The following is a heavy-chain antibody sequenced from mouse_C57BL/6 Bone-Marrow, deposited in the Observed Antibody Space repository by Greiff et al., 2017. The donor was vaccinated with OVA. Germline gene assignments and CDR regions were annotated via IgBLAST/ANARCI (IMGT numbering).Heavy chain of an antibody. V-gene: IGHV14-4*01. CDR2: IDPENGDT. D-gene: IGHD2-3*01. Sequence: EVQLQQSGAELVRPGASVKLSCTASGFNIKDDYMHWVKQRPEQGLEWIGWIDPENGDTEYASKFQGKATITADTSSNTAYLQLSSLTSEDTAVYYCTTLGRYDGYYFYAMDYWGQGTSVTVSS. J-gene: IGHJ4*01. CDR3: TTLGRYDGYYFYAMDY. CDR1: GFNIKDDY.